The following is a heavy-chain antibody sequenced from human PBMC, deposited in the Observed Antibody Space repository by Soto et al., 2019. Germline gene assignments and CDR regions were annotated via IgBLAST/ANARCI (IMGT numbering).Heavy chain of an antibody. Sequence: SETLSLTCTVSGGSISSSSYYWGWIRQPPGKGLEWIGSIYYSGSTYYNPSLKSRVTISVDTSKNQFSLKLSSVTAADTAVYYCARSAIFGVVSTYYFDYWGQGTLVTVSS. V-gene: IGHV4-39*01. D-gene: IGHD3-3*01. CDR2: IYYSGST. CDR1: GGSISSSSYY. CDR3: ARSAIFGVVSTYYFDY. J-gene: IGHJ4*02.